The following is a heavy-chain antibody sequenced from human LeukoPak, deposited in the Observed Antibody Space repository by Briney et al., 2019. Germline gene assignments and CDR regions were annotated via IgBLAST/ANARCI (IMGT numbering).Heavy chain of an antibody. D-gene: IGHD3-9*01. CDR3: TTWAQLRYFAKGRWFDP. Sequence: GGSLRLSCAASGFTFSNAWMSWVRQAPGKGLEWVGRIKSKTDGGTTDYAAPVKGRFTISRDDSKNTLYLQMNSLKTEDTAVYYCTTWAQLRYFAKGRWFDPWGQGTLVTVSS. J-gene: IGHJ5*02. CDR2: IKSKTDGGTT. CDR1: GFTFSNAW. V-gene: IGHV3-15*01.